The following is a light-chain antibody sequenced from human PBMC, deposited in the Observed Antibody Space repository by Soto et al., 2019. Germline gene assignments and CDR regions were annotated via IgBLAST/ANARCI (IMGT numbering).Light chain of an antibody. CDR2: GNS. Sequence: QSVLTQPPSVSGAPGQRVTISCTGSSSNIGAGYDVHWYQQLPGTAPKLLIYGNSNRPSGVPDRFSGSKSGTSASLAITGLQAEDEADYYCQSYDSSLIYVFGTVTKLTVL. CDR3: QSYDSSLIYV. J-gene: IGLJ1*01. CDR1: SSNIGAGYD. V-gene: IGLV1-40*01.